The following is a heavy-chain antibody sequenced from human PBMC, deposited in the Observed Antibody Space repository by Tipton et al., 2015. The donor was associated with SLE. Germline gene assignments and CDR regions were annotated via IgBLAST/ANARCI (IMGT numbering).Heavy chain of an antibody. V-gene: IGHV3-30*02. CDR2: IRYDGSNK. D-gene: IGHD3-22*01. CDR3: AKSGPNYDSSGYYFHYYYGMDV. Sequence: SLRLSCAASGFIFSSYGMHWVRQAPGKGLEWVAFIRYDGSNKYYVDSVKGRFTISRDNSKNTLYLQMNSLRAEDTAVYYCAKSGPNYDSSGYYFHYYYGMDVWGQGTTVTVSS. J-gene: IGHJ6*02. CDR1: GFIFSSYG.